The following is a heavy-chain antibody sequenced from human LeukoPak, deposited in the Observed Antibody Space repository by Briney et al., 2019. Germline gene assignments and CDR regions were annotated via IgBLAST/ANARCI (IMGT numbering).Heavy chain of an antibody. CDR2: ISSSSSYI. Sequence: GGSLRLSCAASGFTFSSYSMNWVRQAPGKGLEWVSSISSSSSYIYYADSVKGRFTISRDNAKNSLYLQMNSLRAEDTAVYYCARVQLGYYYDSSGYGGFDYWGQGTLVTVSS. J-gene: IGHJ4*02. V-gene: IGHV3-21*01. D-gene: IGHD3-22*01. CDR3: ARVQLGYYYDSSGYGGFDY. CDR1: GFTFSSYS.